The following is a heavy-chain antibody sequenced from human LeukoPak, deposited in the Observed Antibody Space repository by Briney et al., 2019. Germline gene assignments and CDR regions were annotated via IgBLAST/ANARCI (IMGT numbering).Heavy chain of an antibody. CDR3: ARDRAGDSFDI. CDR2: IHTSGNI. Sequence: SQTLSLTCTVSGHSISSGNYYWTWIRQSAGKGLEWIGRIHTSGNINYNPSLKSQVTISIDTSKNQFSLNLNLVTAADTAVYYCARDRAGDSFDIWGQGTLVTVSS. V-gene: IGHV4-61*02. D-gene: IGHD7-27*01. CDR1: GHSISSGNYY. J-gene: IGHJ3*02.